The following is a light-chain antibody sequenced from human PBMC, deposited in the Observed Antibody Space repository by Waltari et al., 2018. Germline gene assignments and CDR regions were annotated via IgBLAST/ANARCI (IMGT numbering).Light chain of an antibody. V-gene: IGLV2-14*01. CDR3: SSGTTTSTVV. CDR2: EVS. CDR1: SSDIGSYNF. J-gene: IGLJ2*01. Sequence: QSALTQPASVSGSPGQSITISCAGTSSDIGSYNFVSWDQHHPGKAPQLRISEVSRRRSGFSNGVSGSKSGSTASLTTFGLQAEDEADYYCSSGTTTSTVVCGGGTRRTVL.